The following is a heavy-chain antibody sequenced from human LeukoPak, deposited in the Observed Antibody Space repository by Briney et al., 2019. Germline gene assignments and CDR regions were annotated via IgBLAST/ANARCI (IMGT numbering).Heavy chain of an antibody. Sequence: AGGSLRLSCAASGFTFSNHWMQWVRQAPGKGLVWVSRINGDGTDTGYADSVKGRFTISRDNAKNTVYLQMNSLRAEDTALYYCARAKYYYDSSGYCDWGQGTLVTVSS. CDR2: INGDGTDT. CDR3: ARAKYYYDSSGYCD. D-gene: IGHD3-22*01. J-gene: IGHJ4*02. CDR1: GFTFSNHW. V-gene: IGHV3-74*01.